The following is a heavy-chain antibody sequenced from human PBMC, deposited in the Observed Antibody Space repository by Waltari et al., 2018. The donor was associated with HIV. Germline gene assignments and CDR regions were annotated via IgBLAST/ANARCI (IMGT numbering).Heavy chain of an antibody. CDR1: GYPFTTYS. D-gene: IGHD6-19*01. CDR3: AKRGANGWFSIDY. V-gene: IGHV7-4-1*02. Sequence: QVQLVQSGSELKKPGASVKVSCWASGYPFTTYSLTWLRQAPGQGLEWMGWINTNTGSPTYAQGFRGRFVLSSDTSVSTAYLQISSLKAEDTAMYFCAKRGANGWFSIDYWGQGTLVTVSS. CDR2: INTNTGSP. J-gene: IGHJ4*02.